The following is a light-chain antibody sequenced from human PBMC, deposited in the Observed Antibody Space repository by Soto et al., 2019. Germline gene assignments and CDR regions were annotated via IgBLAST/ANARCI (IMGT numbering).Light chain of an antibody. J-gene: IGKJ5*01. V-gene: IGKV3-15*01. CDR3: QQYENLPT. CDR2: GAS. Sequence: EIIMTQSPATLSVSPGEGATLSCRTSHSISTNLAWYQHKRGQSPRLLVYGASTRATGVPARFSGSGSGAEFTLSISSLQSEDFATYYCQQYENLPTFGQGTRLEIK. CDR1: HSISTN.